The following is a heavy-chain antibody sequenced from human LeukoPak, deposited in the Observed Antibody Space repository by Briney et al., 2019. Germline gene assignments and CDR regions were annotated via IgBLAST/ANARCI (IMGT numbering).Heavy chain of an antibody. D-gene: IGHD3-22*01. J-gene: IGHJ3*02. CDR3: ARARNYYDSSDDYYEGDAFDI. CDR1: GGSISSCH. Sequence: SETLSLTCTVSGGSISSCHWSWIRQPPGKGLECIGYIYYSGSTHYNPSLESRVTISVDTSKNQFSLKLSSVTAAGTAVYFCARARNYYDSSDDYYEGDAFDIWGQGTMVTVSS. V-gene: IGHV4-59*01. CDR2: IYYSGST.